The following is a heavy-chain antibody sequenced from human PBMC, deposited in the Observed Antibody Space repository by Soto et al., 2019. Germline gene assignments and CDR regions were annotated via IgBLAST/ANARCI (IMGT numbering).Heavy chain of an antibody. J-gene: IGHJ4*02. Sequence: GSLRLSCAASGFTVSSNYMSWVRQAPGKGLEWVSLIYSGGSTYYADSVKGRFTISRDNPKNTIYLQMNSLRAEDTAVYYCAKGFYGSGSYYNERAFDSWGQGTLVTVSS. V-gene: IGHV3-66*01. D-gene: IGHD3-10*01. CDR1: GFTVSSNY. CDR3: AKGFYGSGSYYNERAFDS. CDR2: IYSGGST.